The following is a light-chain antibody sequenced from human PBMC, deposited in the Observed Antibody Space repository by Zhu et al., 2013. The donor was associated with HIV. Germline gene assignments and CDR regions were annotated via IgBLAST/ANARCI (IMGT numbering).Light chain of an antibody. CDR2: AAS. CDR3: LQSNSYPRT. J-gene: IGKJ2*02. CDR1: QDIRID. Sequence: DIQMTQSPSSVSASVGDRVTITCRASQDIRIDLGWYQQKPGKAPKRLIYAASSLQSGVSSRFSGSGSGTDFTLTISSLQPEDFATYYCLQSNSYPRTFGLGDQAGHQT. V-gene: IGKV1-17*01.